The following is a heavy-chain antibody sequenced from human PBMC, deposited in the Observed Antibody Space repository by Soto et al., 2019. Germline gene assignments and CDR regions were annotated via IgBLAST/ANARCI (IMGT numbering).Heavy chain of an antibody. CDR3: ARHSPSGNTDY. J-gene: IGHJ4*02. D-gene: IGHD3-10*01. CDR1: GYSFTNYW. CDR2: IDPNDSNI. V-gene: IGHV5-10-1*01. Sequence: GESLKISCKASGYSFTNYWIGWVRQMPGKGLEWMGRIDPNDSNINNSPSFQGHVTISADKSTSTAHLQWGSLKASDTAMYYCARHSPSGNTDYWGLGTLVTVSS.